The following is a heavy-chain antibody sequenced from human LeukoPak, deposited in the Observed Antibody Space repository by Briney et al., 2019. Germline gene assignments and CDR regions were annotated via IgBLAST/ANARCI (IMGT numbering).Heavy chain of an antibody. Sequence: SETLSLTCTVSGVSISSSSYYWGWIRQPPGKGLEWIGYIYYSGSTNYNPSLKSRVTISVDKSKNQFSLKLSYVTAADTAMYYCARVMGRGACDYWGQGTLVTVSS. J-gene: IGHJ4*02. CDR2: IYYSGST. D-gene: IGHD3-10*01. CDR1: GVSISSSSYY. V-gene: IGHV4-61*05. CDR3: ARVMGRGACDY.